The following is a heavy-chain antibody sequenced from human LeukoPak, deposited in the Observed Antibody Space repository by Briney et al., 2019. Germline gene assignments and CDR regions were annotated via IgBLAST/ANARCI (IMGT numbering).Heavy chain of an antibody. CDR3: ARIANSGYYLFDY. Sequence: SETLSLTCTVSGASISSYYWSWIRQPPGKGLEWIAYIFYSGSTNHNPSLKSRVTISVDTSKNQFSLKVNSVTAADTAVYYCARIANSGYYLFDYWGQGTVVPVSS. CDR1: GASISSYY. CDR2: IFYSGST. D-gene: IGHD3-22*01. J-gene: IGHJ4*02. V-gene: IGHV4-59*01.